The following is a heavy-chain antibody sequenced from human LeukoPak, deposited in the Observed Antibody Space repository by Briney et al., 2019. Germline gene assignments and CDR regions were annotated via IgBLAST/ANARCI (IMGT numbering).Heavy chain of an antibody. CDR3: ARYSGSFFLLFGPNFDY. D-gene: IGHD1-26*01. J-gene: IGHJ4*02. CDR1: GDSVSSNSAA. Sequence: SQTLSLTCAISGDSVSSNSAAWNWIRQSPSRGLEWLGRTYYRSKWYNDYAVSVKSRIIINPDTSKNQFSLQLNSVTPEDTAVYYCARYSGSFFLLFGPNFDYWGQGTLVTVSS. CDR2: TYYRSKWYN. V-gene: IGHV6-1*01.